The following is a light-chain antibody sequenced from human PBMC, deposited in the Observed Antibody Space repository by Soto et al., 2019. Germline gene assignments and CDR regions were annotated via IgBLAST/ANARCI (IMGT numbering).Light chain of an antibody. J-gene: IGKJ1*01. CDR3: QHYNSYSEA. Sequence: DIQVTQSPSTLSGYVGDRVTITCRASQTISSWLAWYQQKPGKAPKLLIYKASTLKSGVPSRFSGSGSGTEITLTISSLQPDDFATYYCQHYNSYSEAFGQGTKVDIK. CDR1: QTISSW. CDR2: KAS. V-gene: IGKV1-5*03.